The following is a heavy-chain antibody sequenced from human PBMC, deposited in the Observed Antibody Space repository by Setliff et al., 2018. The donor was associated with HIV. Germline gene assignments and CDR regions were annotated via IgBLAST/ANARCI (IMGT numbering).Heavy chain of an antibody. D-gene: IGHD2-21*01. Sequence: LSLTCTVSDASISNYHWSWIRQPPGKGLEWTGYIYYSGSTNYNPSLKSRVTISIDTSTNKFSLKLSSVTAADTAVYYCARLFIPNYFDPWGQGTLVTVS. V-gene: IGHV4-59*08. J-gene: IGHJ5*02. CDR2: IYYSGST. CDR1: DASISNYH. CDR3: ARLFIPNYFDP.